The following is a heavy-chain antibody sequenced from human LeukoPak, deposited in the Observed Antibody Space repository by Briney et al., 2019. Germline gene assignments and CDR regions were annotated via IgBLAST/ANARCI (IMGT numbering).Heavy chain of an antibody. D-gene: IGHD3-10*01. Sequence: PGGSLRLSCAASGFTFSSYAMHWVRQAPGKGLEYVSAISSNGGSTYYANSVKGRFTISRDNSKNTLYLQMGSLRAEDMAVYYCARGDVWFGGSNIDYWGQGTLVTVSS. CDR2: ISSNGGST. CDR1: GFTFSSYA. J-gene: IGHJ4*02. V-gene: IGHV3-64*01. CDR3: ARGDVWFGGSNIDY.